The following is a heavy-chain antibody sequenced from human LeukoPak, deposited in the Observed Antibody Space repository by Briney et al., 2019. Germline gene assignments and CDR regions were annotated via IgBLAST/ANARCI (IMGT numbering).Heavy chain of an antibody. CDR1: GYTFSSYE. V-gene: IGHV3-48*03. CDR3: AELGITMIGGV. CDR2: ISSSGSTI. J-gene: IGHJ6*04. Sequence: GGSLRLFCAASGYTFSSYEMNWVRQAPGKGLEWVSYISSSGSTIYYADSVKGRFTISRDNAKNSLYLQMNSLRAEDTAVYYCAELGITMIGGVWGKGTTVTISS. D-gene: IGHD3-10*02.